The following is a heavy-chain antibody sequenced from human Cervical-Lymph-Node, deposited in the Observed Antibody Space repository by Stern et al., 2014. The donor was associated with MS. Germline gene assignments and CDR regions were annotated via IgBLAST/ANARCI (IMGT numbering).Heavy chain of an antibody. CDR1: GGSINSGGYY. CDR3: ARGARYSDSSGYYFYFDY. D-gene: IGHD3-22*01. J-gene: IGHJ4*02. CDR2: LYYPGSA. V-gene: IGHV4-31*03. Sequence: VQLVESGPGLVKPSQTLPLTCTVSGGSINSGGYYWSWIRQYPGKGLGWIGYLYYPGSAYYDPSLKSRLSMSIDTSKNQFSLNLNSVTAADTAVYYCARGARYSDSSGYYFYFDYWGQGTLVTVSS.